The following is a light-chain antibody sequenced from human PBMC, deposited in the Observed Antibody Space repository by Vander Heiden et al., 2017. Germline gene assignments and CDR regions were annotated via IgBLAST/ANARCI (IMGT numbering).Light chain of an antibody. CDR1: TLQKQY. CDR3: QSADSSGTYVV. V-gene: IGLV3-25*03. J-gene: IGLJ2*01. CDR2: KDS. Sequence: SYELTQPPPLSVSPGQTARSTCTGDTLQKQYAYWYQQKPGQAPVLVIYKDSERPSGIPERFSSPSSGTTVTLTISGVQAEDEADYYCQSADSSGTYVVFGGGTKLTVL.